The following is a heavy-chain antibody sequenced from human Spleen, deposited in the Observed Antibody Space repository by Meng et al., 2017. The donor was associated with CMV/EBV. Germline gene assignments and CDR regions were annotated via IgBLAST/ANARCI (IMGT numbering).Heavy chain of an antibody. CDR1: GFTFSSYA. J-gene: IGHJ6*02. CDR3: AKALVVITDYYGMDV. V-gene: IGHV3-23*03. Sequence: GESLKISCAASGFTFSSYAMSWVRQAPGKGLEWVSVIYSGGSSTYYADSVKGRFTISRDNSKNTLYLQMNSLRAEDTAVYYCAKALVVITDYYGMDVWGQGTTVTV. D-gene: IGHD3-22*01. CDR2: IYSGGSST.